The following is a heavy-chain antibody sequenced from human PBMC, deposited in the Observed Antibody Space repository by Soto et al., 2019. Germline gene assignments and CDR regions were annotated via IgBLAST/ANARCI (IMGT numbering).Heavy chain of an antibody. CDR2: INSDGSST. V-gene: IGHV3-74*01. D-gene: IGHD4-17*01. CDR3: TRADYGGNSRHFDY. Sequence: EVQLVESGGGLVQPGGSLRLSCAASGFTFNNYWMHWVRQAPGKGLVWVSRINSDGSSTNYADSVKGRFIISRDNAKNTLYLQMHSLGAEDTAVYYCTRADYGGNSRHFDYWGRGTLVTVSS. J-gene: IGHJ4*02. CDR1: GFTFNNYW.